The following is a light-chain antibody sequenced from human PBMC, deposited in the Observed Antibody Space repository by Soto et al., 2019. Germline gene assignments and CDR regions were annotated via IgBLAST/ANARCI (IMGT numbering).Light chain of an antibody. V-gene: IGKV1-33*01. CDR1: QDIRNY. CDR3: QHYETAPPGFT. CDR2: DAS. Sequence: DIQMTQSPSSLSASVGDRVTITCQASQDIRNYLNWYQQKPGRAPRLLIYDASNLETGVPSRFSGSGSGTDFAFTINGLQPEDLATYYCQHYETAPPGFTFGPGTKVEIK. J-gene: IGKJ3*01.